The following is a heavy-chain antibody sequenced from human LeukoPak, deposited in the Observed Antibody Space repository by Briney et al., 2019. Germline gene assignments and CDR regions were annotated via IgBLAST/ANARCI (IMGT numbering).Heavy chain of an antibody. CDR3: ARGVTTAVLQYYYYYMDV. V-gene: IGHV1-18*01. Sequence: GASVKVSCKASGHAFTSYGISWVRQAPGQGLEWMGWISAYNGNTNYAQKLQGRVTMTTDTSTSTAYMELRSLRSDDTAVYYCARGVTTAVLQYYYYYMDVWGTGTTVIVSS. CDR1: GHAFTSYG. CDR2: ISAYNGNT. J-gene: IGHJ6*03. D-gene: IGHD4-11*01.